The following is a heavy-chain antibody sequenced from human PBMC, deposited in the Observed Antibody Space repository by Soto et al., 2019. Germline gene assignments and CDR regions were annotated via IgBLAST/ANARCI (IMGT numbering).Heavy chain of an antibody. CDR2: IWYDGSNE. CDR1: GFNLRSYG. Sequence: QVQLVESGGGVVQPGRSLRLSCVASGFNLRSYGMHWFRQAPGKGPEWVVVIWYDGSNEKYADSVKGRFTISRDDSRNSLYLQMNSLRAEDTAVYYCARVYANWEWELPGFWGQGTRVTVSS. J-gene: IGHJ4*02. CDR3: ARVYANWEWELPGF. D-gene: IGHD7-27*01. V-gene: IGHV3-33*01.